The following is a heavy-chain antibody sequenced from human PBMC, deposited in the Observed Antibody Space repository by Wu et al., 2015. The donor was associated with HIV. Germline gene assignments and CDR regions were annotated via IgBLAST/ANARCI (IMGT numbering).Heavy chain of an antibody. Sequence: QVQLVQSGAEVKKPGASVKVSCKASGYTFTGYYMHWVRQAPGQGLEWMGWINPNSGGTNYAQKFQGRVTMTRDTSISTAYMELSRLRSDDTAVYYCAREGGSNSKFGELGYYFDYWGQGTLVTVSS. CDR2: INPNSGGT. CDR3: AREGGSNSKFGELGYYFDY. D-gene: IGHD3-10*02. CDR1: GYTFTGYY. J-gene: IGHJ4*02. V-gene: IGHV1-2*02.